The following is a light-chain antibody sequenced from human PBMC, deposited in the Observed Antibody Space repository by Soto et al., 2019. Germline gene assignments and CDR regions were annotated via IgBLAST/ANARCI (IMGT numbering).Light chain of an antibody. CDR1: QSISSW. J-gene: IGKJ2*01. CDR3: QQYNSYPMYT. V-gene: IGKV1-5*03. CDR2: KAS. Sequence: DIQMTQSPSTLSASVGDRVTITCRASQSISSWLAWYQQKPGKAPKLLIYKASSLESGVKSRFSGSGSGTEFTLTISSLQPDDFATYYCQQYNSYPMYTFGQGTKLEIK.